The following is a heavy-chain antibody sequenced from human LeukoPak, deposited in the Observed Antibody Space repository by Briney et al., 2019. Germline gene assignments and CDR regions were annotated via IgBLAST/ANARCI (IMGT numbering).Heavy chain of an antibody. J-gene: IGHJ4*02. CDR2: IYSGGST. CDR3: AKGECSSTSCPDYFDY. CDR1: GFTFSSYS. D-gene: IGHD2-2*01. V-gene: IGHV3-66*02. Sequence: GGSLRLSCAASGFTFSSYSMSWVRQAPGKGLEWVSVIYSGGSTYYADSVKGRFTISRDNSKNTLYLQMNSLRAEDTAVYYCAKGECSSTSCPDYFDYWGQGTLVTVSS.